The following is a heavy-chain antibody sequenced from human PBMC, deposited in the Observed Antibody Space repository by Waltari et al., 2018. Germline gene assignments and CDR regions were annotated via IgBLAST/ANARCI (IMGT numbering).Heavy chain of an antibody. J-gene: IGHJ6*02. CDR1: GGSISSPY. CDR3: AREWEYGMDV. V-gene: IGHV4-59*11. CDR2: IYYSGST. Sequence: QVQLQESGPGLVKPSETLSLTCTVSGGSISSPYWRWIRQPPGKGLEWIGYIYYSGSTNYNPSLKSRVTISVDTSKNQFSLKLSSVTAADTAVYYCAREWEYGMDVWGQGTTVTVSS. D-gene: IGHD1-26*01.